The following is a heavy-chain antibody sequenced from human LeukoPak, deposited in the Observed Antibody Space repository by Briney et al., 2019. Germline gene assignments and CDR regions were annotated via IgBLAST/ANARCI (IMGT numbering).Heavy chain of an antibody. V-gene: IGHV3-11*05. Sequence: PGGSLRLSCAASGFTLSDYHMSWTRQAPGKGQEWISYISSRNTYTKYADSVKGRLTISRDNAKNSLYLQMNGLRAEDTAVYYCARGYDRGLDYWGQGTLVTVSS. D-gene: IGHD2-2*01. J-gene: IGHJ4*02. CDR1: GFTLSDYH. CDR3: ARGYDRGLDY. CDR2: ISSRNTYT.